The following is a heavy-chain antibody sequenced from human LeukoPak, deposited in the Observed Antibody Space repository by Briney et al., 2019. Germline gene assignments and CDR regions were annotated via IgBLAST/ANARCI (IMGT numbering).Heavy chain of an antibody. CDR2: ISSSTTYI. Sequence: PGGSLRLSCAASGFSFSTYTMNWVRQTPGKGLEWVSSISSSTTYILYADSVKGRFTISRDNAKNSLYLQMNSLRAEDTAVYYCAREAEGDFWSGYYSGYFDYWGQGTLVTVSS. V-gene: IGHV3-21*01. CDR3: AREAEGDFWSGYYSGYFDY. J-gene: IGHJ4*02. D-gene: IGHD3-3*01. CDR1: GFSFSTYT.